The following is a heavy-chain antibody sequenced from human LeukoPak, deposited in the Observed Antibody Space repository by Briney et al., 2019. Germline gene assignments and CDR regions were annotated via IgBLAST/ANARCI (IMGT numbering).Heavy chain of an antibody. Sequence: PGRSLRLSCAASGFTFSSYAMHWVRQAPGKGLEWVAVIWYDGSNIYYADSVKGRFTISRDNSKNTLYLQMNSLRAEDTAVYYCARDRVQIRIVGSRDAFDIWGQGTMVTVSS. D-gene: IGHD1-26*01. CDR2: IWYDGSNI. CDR3: ARDRVQIRIVGSRDAFDI. CDR1: GFTFSSYA. J-gene: IGHJ3*02. V-gene: IGHV3-33*08.